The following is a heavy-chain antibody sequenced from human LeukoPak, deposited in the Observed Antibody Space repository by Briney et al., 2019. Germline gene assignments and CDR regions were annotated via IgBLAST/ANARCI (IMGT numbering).Heavy chain of an antibody. CDR3: ATVEEGEGGAFDI. V-gene: IGHV1-24*01. D-gene: IGHD1-26*01. CDR1: GYTLTELS. J-gene: IGHJ3*02. Sequence: ASVKVSCKVSGYTLTELSMRWVRQAPGKGLEWMGGFDPEDGETIYAQKFQGRVTMTEDTSTDTAYMELSSLRSEDTAVYYCATVEEGEGGAFDIWGQGTMVTVSS. CDR2: FDPEDGET.